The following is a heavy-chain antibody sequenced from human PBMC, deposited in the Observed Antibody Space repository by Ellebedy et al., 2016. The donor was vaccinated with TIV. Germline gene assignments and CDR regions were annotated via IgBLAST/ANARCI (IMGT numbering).Heavy chain of an antibody. Sequence: SETLSLTCAVYGGSFSGYYWGWIRQPPGKGLEWIGSIYYSGSTYYNPYLKSRVTISVATSKNQFSLKLSSVTAADTAVYYWASSSIAMAVNYYYGMDVWGQGTTVTVSS. CDR1: GGSFSGYY. V-gene: IGHV4-34*01. CDR2: IYYSGST. CDR3: ASSSIAMAVNYYYGMDV. D-gene: IGHD6-19*01. J-gene: IGHJ6*02.